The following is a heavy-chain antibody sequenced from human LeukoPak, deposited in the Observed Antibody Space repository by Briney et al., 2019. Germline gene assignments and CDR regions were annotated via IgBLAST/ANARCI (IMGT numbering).Heavy chain of an antibody. D-gene: IGHD3-22*01. CDR3: ARHPVSMIVAALPYYFDY. Sequence: SETLSLTCAVYGGSFSGYYWSWIRQPPGKGLEWIGSIYYSGSTYYNPSLKSRVTISVDTSKNQFSLKLSSVTAADTAVYYCARHPVSMIVAALPYYFDYWGQGTLVTVSS. J-gene: IGHJ4*02. CDR2: IYYSGST. CDR1: GGSFSGYY. V-gene: IGHV4-34*01.